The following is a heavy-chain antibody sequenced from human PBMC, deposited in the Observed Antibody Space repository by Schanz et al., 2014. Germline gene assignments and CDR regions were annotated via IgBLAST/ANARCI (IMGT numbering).Heavy chain of an antibody. CDR1: GFTVSNNY. V-gene: IGHV3-23*04. D-gene: IGHD2-8*01. CDR3: ASRSVYAPT. J-gene: IGHJ5*02. Sequence: EVQLVESGGGLVQPGGSLRLSCAASGFTVSNNYMSWVRQAPGKGLEWVSSISGSGGGTYYADSVKGRFTISRDKSKNTLYLEMNSLRAEDTAVYYCASRSVYAPTWGQGTLVTVSS. CDR2: SGSGGGT.